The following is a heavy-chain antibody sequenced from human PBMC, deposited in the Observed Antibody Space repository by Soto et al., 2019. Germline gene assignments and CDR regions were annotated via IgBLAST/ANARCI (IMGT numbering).Heavy chain of an antibody. CDR3: ARRVIAARPSYYYYGMDV. CDR1: GYSFTSYW. CDR2: IDPSDSYT. V-gene: IGHV5-10-1*01. D-gene: IGHD6-6*01. Sequence: GESLKISCKGSGYSFTSYWISWVRQMPGEGLEWMGRIDPSDSYTNYSPSFQGHVTISADKSISTAYLQWSSLKASDTAMYYCARRVIAARPSYYYYGMDVWGQGTTVTVSS. J-gene: IGHJ6*02.